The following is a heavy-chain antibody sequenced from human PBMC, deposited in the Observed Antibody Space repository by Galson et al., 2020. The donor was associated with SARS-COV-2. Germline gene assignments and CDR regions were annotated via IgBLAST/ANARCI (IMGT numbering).Heavy chain of an antibody. D-gene: IGHD3-22*01. CDR1: GFTFSNYD. CDR3: ARGPINADSSGYYDGEGYFEH. CDR2: VNTAGDT. J-gene: IGHJ1*01. Sequence: PGGSLRLSCAASGFTFSNYDMHWVRQVAGKGLEWVSAVNTAGDTYYRDSVKGRFTVSRENAQKSFYLQMNSLRAGDTAVYYCARGPINADSSGYYDGEGYFEHWGQVTLCVVSS. V-gene: IGHV3-13*01.